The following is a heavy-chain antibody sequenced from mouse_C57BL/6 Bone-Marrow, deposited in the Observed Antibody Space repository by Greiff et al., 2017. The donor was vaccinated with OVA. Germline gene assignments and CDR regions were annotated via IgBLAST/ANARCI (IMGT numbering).Heavy chain of an antibody. CDR1: GFSLTSYA. J-gene: IGHJ4*01. V-gene: IGHV2-9-1*01. Sequence: VKLVESGPGLVAPSQSLSITCTVSGFSLTSYAISWVRQPPGKGLEWLGVIWTGGGTNYNSALKSRLSISKDNSKSQVFLKMNSLQTDDTARYYCARSITTVRGYAMDYWGQGTSVTVSS. D-gene: IGHD1-1*01. CDR3: ARSITTVRGYAMDY. CDR2: IWTGGGT.